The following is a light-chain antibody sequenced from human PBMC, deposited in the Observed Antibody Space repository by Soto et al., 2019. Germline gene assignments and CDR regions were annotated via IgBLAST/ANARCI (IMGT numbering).Light chain of an antibody. V-gene: IGKV3-15*01. J-gene: IGKJ1*01. CDR2: AAS. Sequence: SLARLHEQPGESATHSCRASQSVSSGYLVWYQQKPGQAPRYLIYAASTRATGVPSRFSGSGSGTEFTLTISSLQSEDFAAYYCQQVAVFPATFGQGTKVDIK. CDR1: QSVSSGY. CDR3: QQVAVFPAT.